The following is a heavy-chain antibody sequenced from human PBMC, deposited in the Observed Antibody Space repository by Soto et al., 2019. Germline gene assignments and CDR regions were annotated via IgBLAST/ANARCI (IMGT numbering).Heavy chain of an antibody. D-gene: IGHD7-27*01. CDR2: IIPIFGTA. CDR1: GVTFSSYA. CDR3: ARAGVWGSYYYYYGMDV. V-gene: IGHV1-69*01. Sequence: QVQLVQSGAEVKKPGSSVKVSCKASGVTFSSYAISWVRQAPGQGLEWMGGIIPIFGTANYAQKFQGRVTITADESTSTAYMELSSLRSEDTAVYYCARAGVWGSYYYYYGMDVWGQGTTVTVSS. J-gene: IGHJ6*02.